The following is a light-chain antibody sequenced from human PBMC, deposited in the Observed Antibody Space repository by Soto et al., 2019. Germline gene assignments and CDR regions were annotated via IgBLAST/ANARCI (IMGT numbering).Light chain of an antibody. CDR3: SSYTTSGALV. J-gene: IGLJ3*02. V-gene: IGLV2-14*03. CDR2: DVR. CDR1: SSDVGGYNY. Sequence: QSVVTQPASVSGSPGQSITISCTGTSSDVGGYNYVSWYQQHPDKAPKLLIFDVRSRPSGISNRFSGSKSGNTASLTISGLQAVDGADYYCSSYTTSGALVFGGGTQLTVL.